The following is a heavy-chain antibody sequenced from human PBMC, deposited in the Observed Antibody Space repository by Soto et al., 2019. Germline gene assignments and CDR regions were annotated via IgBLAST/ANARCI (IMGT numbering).Heavy chain of an antibody. D-gene: IGHD3-10*01. J-gene: IGHJ4*02. CDR2: ISYDGSNK. CDR1: GFTFSSYG. CDR3: AKVRRSGSGSSSLDY. Sequence: LRLSCAASGFTFSSYGMHWVRQAPGKGLEWVAVISYDGSNKYYADSVKGRFTISRDNSKNTLYLQMNSLRAEDTAVYYCAKVRRSGSGSSSLDYWGQGTLVTVSS. V-gene: IGHV3-30*18.